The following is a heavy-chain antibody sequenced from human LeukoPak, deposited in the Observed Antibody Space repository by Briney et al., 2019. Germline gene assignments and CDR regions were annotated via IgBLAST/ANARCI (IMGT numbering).Heavy chain of an antibody. D-gene: IGHD1-26*01. CDR2: ISGSGGST. V-gene: IGHV3-23*01. CDR1: GFTFRSYA. CDR3: ATEEGGSYLVY. Sequence: GRSLRLSCAACGFTFRSYAMSWGRQARGKGVEGVSAISGSGGSTYYADSVKGRFTISTDNSKNTLYLQMNSLRADDTAVYYCATEEGGSYLVYWCQGTLVTVSS. J-gene: IGHJ4*02.